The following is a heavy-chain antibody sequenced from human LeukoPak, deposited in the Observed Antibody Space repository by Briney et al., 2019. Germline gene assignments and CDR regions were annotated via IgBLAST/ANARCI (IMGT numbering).Heavy chain of an antibody. CDR1: GFTFDDYA. J-gene: IGHJ2*01. V-gene: IGHV3-9*01. CDR2: ISWNSGSI. Sequence: GGSLRLSCAASGFTFDDYAMHWVRQAPGKGLEWVSGISWNSGSIGYADSVKGRFTISRDNAKNSLYLQMNSLRAEDTALYYCAKPGSGGLNYDSSPYWYFDLWGRGTLVTVSS. D-gene: IGHD3-22*01. CDR3: AKPGSGGLNYDSSPYWYFDL.